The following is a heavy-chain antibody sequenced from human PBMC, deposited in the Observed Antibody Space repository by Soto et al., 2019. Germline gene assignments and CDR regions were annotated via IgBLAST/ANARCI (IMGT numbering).Heavy chain of an antibody. CDR2: MNPNSGNT. J-gene: IGHJ6*03. CDR1: GYTFTGYY. V-gene: IGHV1-8*02. CDR3: ARGLGYYDILGYYYYYYMDV. Sequence: EASVKVSCKASGYTFTGYYMHWVRQALGQGLEWMGWMNPNSGNTGYAQKFQGRVTMTRNTSISTAYMELSSLRSEDTAVYYCARGLGYYDILGYYYYYYMDVWGKGTTVTVSS. D-gene: IGHD3-9*01.